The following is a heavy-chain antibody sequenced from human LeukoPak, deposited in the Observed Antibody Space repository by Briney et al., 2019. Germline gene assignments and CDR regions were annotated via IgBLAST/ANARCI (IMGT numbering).Heavy chain of an antibody. Sequence: SVKVSCKASGYTFTSYGISWARQAPGQGLEWMGGIIPIFGTANYAQKFQGRVTITADESTSTAYMELSSLRSEDTAVYYCAREEYCSGGSCYSFDYWGQGTLVTVSS. CDR2: IIPIFGTA. D-gene: IGHD2-15*01. V-gene: IGHV1-69*13. CDR3: AREEYCSGGSCYSFDY. CDR1: GYTFTSYG. J-gene: IGHJ4*02.